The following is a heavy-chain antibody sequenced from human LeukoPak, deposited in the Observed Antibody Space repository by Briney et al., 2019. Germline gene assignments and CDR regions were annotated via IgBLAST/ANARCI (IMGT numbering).Heavy chain of an antibody. D-gene: IGHD6-19*01. V-gene: IGHV4-59*01. J-gene: IGHJ4*02. CDR3: ARGKIAVAGKPFDY. Sequence: SETLSLTCTVSGSSISSYYWSWIRQPPGKGLEWIGYIYYSGSTNYNPSLKSRVTISVDTSKNQFSLKLSSVTAADTAVYYCARGKIAVAGKPFDYWGQGTLVTVSS. CDR2: IYYSGST. CDR1: GSSISSYY.